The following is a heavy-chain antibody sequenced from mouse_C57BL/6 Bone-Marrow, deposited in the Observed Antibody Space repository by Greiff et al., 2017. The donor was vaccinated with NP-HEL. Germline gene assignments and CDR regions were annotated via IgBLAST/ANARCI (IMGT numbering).Heavy chain of an antibody. D-gene: IGHD2-3*01. J-gene: IGHJ4*01. Sequence: ASGYTFTSYWMHWVKQRPGQGLEWIGNINPSNGGTNYNEKFKSKATLTVDKSSSTAYMQLSSLTSEDSAVYYCARAFYDGYFSMDYWGQGTSVTVSS. CDR3: ARAFYDGYFSMDY. V-gene: IGHV1-53*01. CDR1: GYTFTSYW. CDR2: INPSNGGT.